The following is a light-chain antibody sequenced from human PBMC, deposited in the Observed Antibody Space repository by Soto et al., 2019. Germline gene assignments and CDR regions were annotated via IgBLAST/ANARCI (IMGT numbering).Light chain of an antibody. CDR1: QSINSE. CDR2: GAS. V-gene: IGKV3-15*01. J-gene: IGKJ2*01. Sequence: EIVMTQSPATLSLSPGERAALSCRASQSINSELAWYQQKPGQPPRLLIYGASTRATGVPARFTGSESGSEFSLTISRLQSEDFAVYYCQQGNNLPLTFGQGTRLEI. CDR3: QQGNNLPLT.